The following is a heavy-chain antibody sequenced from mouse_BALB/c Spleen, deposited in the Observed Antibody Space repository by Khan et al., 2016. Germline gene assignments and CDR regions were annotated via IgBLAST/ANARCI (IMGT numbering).Heavy chain of an antibody. Sequence: QIQLVQSGPELKKPGETVKLSCKTSGYTFTNFGMNWVKQAPGNGLKWMGWINTYTGATAYADDFKGRFALSFETPARTAFLLITNLKNEDTATYFCARSGDYYAMDYWGQGTSVTVSS. V-gene: IGHV9-3-1*01. J-gene: IGHJ4*01. CDR3: ARSGDYYAMDY. CDR1: GYTFTNFG. CDR2: INTYTGAT. D-gene: IGHD2-13*01.